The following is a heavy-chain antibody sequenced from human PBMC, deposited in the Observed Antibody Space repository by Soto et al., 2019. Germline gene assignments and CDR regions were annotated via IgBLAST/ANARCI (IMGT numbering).Heavy chain of an antibody. J-gene: IGHJ2*01. CDR3: AGGACSGGWYFDV. CDR2: VSPIFGTT. Sequence: QVQLVQSGAEMKKPGSSVNVSCKASGGTFSSPTISWVRQARGQGLEWMGGVSPIFGTTYYAQKFQGRLTIAADASSGTAYMELSSMKSEDTAVYYCAGGACSGGWYFDVWGRGTLLTVSS. D-gene: IGHD3-16*01. CDR1: GGTFSSPT. V-gene: IGHV1-69*01.